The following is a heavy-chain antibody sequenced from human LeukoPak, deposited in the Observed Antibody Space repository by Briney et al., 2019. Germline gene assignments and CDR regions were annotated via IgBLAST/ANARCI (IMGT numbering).Heavy chain of an antibody. CDR2: ISSSGSTI. J-gene: IGHJ6*03. CDR1: GFAFSDYY. CDR3: ARDQRIAAAHPNYYYYYMDV. V-gene: IGHV3-11*04. Sequence: PGGSLRLSCAASGFAFSDYYMSWIRQAPGKGLEGVSYISSSGSTIYYADSVKGRFTISRDNAKNSLYLQMNSLRAEDTAVYYCARDQRIAAAHPNYYYYYMDVWGKGTTVTVSS. D-gene: IGHD6-13*01.